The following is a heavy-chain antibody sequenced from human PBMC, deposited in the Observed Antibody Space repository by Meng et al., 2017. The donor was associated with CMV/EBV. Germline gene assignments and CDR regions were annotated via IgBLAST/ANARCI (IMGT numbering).Heavy chain of an antibody. J-gene: IGHJ4*02. Sequence: GESLKISCAASGFTLSTYAMHWVRQAPGKGLEWVAVISYDESNKYYADSVKGRFTISRDNSKNTLYLQMSSLRAEDTAVYYCARGLESGTQRGFFDCWGQGTLVTVSS. V-gene: IGHV3-30*04. D-gene: IGHD1-26*01. CDR1: GFTLSTYA. CDR3: ARGLESGTQRGFFDC. CDR2: ISYDESNK.